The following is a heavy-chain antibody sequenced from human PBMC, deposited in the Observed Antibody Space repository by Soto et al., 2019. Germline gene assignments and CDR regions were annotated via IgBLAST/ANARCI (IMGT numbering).Heavy chain of an antibody. V-gene: IGHV1-8*01. CDR1: GYTFITND. CDR2: MRPSTGDS. Sequence: GASVKVSCKASGYTFITNDINWVRQASGQGLEWMGWMRPSTGDSGSDPDFQGRITMTRDTATSTAYMELSSLKFEDTAVYYCARGGPAAGFDLWGQGSLVTVSS. CDR3: ARGGPAAGFDL. J-gene: IGHJ5*02. D-gene: IGHD6-13*01.